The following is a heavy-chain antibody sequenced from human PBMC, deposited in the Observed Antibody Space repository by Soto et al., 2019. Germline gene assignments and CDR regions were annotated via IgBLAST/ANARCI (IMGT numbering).Heavy chain of an antibody. CDR2: ITPFNGNT. Sequence: QMQLVQSGAEVKKTGSSVKVSCKASGYTFTYRYLHWVRQAPGQALEWMGWITPFNGNTNYAQKFQDRVTITRDRSMSTAYMELSSMRSEDTAMYYCAIANSDILTGYVNWFDPWGQGTLVTVSS. CDR1: GYTFTYRY. J-gene: IGHJ5*02. D-gene: IGHD3-9*01. V-gene: IGHV1-45*02. CDR3: AIANSDILTGYVNWFDP.